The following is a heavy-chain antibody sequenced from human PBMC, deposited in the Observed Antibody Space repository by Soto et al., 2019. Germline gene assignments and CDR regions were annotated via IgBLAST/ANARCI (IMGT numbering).Heavy chain of an antibody. D-gene: IGHD2-2*01. CDR3: ARVVVVPAAIPVYYYYYGMDV. CDR1: GYTFTSYG. Sequence: ASVKVSCKASGYTFTSYGISWVRQAPGQGLEWMGWISAYNANTNYAQKLQGRVTMTTDTSRSTAYMELRSLRSDDTAVYYCARVVVVPAAIPVYYYYYGMDVWGQGTTVTVSS. V-gene: IGHV1-18*04. J-gene: IGHJ6*02. CDR2: ISAYNANT.